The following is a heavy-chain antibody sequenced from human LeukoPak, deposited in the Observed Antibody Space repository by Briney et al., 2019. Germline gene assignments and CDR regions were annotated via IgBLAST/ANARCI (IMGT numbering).Heavy chain of an antibody. CDR2: IIPILGIA. D-gene: IGHD2-8*01. J-gene: IGHJ4*02. Sequence: SVKVSCKASGGTFSSYAISWVRQAPGQGLEWMGRIIPILGIANYAQKFQGRVTITADKSTSTAYMELSSLRSEDTAVYYCARELGYCTNGVCYFDYWGQGTLVTVSS. V-gene: IGHV1-69*04. CDR1: GGTFSSYA. CDR3: ARELGYCTNGVCYFDY.